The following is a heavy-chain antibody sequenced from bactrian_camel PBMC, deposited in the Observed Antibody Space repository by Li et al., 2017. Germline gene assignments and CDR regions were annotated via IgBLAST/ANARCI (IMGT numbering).Heavy chain of an antibody. CDR2: ITSLPSLFRAA. J-gene: IGHJ6*01. Sequence: DVQLVESGGGLVQPGGSLSLSCVASGLTFSTFSSTYYMNWVRQAPGKEVGWVAGITSLPSLFRAASYADSVKGRFTISRHNAKNTVYLQMTSLKSEDTALYYCAAPLNSIYADYDVLGYWGQGTQVTVS. CDR3: AAPLNSIYADYDVLGY. V-gene: IGHV3S40*01. D-gene: IGHD4*01. CDR1: GLTFSTFSSTYY.